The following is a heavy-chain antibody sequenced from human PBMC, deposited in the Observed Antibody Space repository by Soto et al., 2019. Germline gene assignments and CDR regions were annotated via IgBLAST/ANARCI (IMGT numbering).Heavy chain of an antibody. CDR3: ARSAYTYYSPYLRDFYAMDV. CDR1: GYSFTSYW. J-gene: IGHJ6*02. Sequence: GESLKISCEGSGYSFTSYWIGWARQMPGKGLEYMGLIFPGDSDTRYSPSFQGRVTISADKSISTAYLQWNSLEASDTAVYYCARSAYTYYSPYLRDFYAMDVWGQGTSVTVSS. V-gene: IGHV5-51*01. D-gene: IGHD4-4*01. CDR2: IFPGDSDT.